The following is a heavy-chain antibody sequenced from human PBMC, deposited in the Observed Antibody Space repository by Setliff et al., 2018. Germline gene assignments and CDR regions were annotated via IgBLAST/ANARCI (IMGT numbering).Heavy chain of an antibody. J-gene: IGHJ6*03. Sequence: SETLSLTCTVSGGSISSYYWSWIRQPPGKGLEWIGYIYTSGSTNYNPSLKSRVTISVDTSKNQFSLKLSSVTAADTAVYYCARAGYYYDSSGQYRVYYYYMDVWGKGTTVTSP. CDR1: GGSISSYY. D-gene: IGHD3-22*01. CDR3: ARAGYYYDSSGQYRVYYYYMDV. V-gene: IGHV4-4*08. CDR2: IYTSGST.